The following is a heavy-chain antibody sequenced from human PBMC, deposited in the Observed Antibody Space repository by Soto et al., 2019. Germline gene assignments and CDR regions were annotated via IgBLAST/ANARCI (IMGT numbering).Heavy chain of an antibody. CDR2: IVVGSGNT. Sequence: GASVKVSCKASGFTFTSSAMQWVRQARGQRLEWIGWIVVGSGNTNYAQKFQERVTITRDMSTSTAYMELSSLGSEDTAVYYFAADEKTYYDILTGYYRGDAFDIWGQGTMVTVSS. J-gene: IGHJ3*02. V-gene: IGHV1-58*02. D-gene: IGHD3-9*01. CDR1: GFTFTSSA. CDR3: AADEKTYYDILTGYYRGDAFDI.